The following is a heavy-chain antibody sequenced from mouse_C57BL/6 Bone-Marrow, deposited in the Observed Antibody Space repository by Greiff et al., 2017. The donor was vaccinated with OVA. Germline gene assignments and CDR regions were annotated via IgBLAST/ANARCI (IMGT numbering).Heavy chain of an antibody. V-gene: IGHV1-5*01. J-gene: IGHJ2*01. CDR2: IYPGNSDT. D-gene: IGHD1-1*01. CDR3: TVIYYYGLFDY. CDR1: GYTFTSYW. Sequence: VQLQQSGTVLARPGASVKMSCKTSGYTFTSYWMHWVKQRPGQGLEWIGAIYPGNSDTSYNQKFKGKAKLTAVTSASTANMELSSLTNEDSAVYYCTVIYYYGLFDYWGQGTTRTVSS.